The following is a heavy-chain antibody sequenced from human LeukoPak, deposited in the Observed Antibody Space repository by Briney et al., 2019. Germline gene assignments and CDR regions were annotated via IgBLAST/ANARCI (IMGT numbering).Heavy chain of an antibody. D-gene: IGHD3-16*02. V-gene: IGHV6-1*01. Sequence: SQTLSLTCAISGDSVSSNSASWNWIRQSPSRGLEWLGRAYYRSKWYNDYAVSVKSRITINPDTSKNQFSLQLNSVTPEDTAVYYCARDVITFGGVIVIGYWGQGTLVTVSS. CDR2: AYYRSKWYN. J-gene: IGHJ4*02. CDR3: ARDVITFGGVIVIGY. CDR1: GDSVSSNSAS.